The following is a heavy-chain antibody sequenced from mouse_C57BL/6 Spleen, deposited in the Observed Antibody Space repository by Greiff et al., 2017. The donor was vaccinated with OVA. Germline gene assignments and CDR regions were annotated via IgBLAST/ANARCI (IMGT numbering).Heavy chain of an antibody. Sequence: VQLQQSGPELVKPGASVKISCKASGYAFSSSWMNWVKQRPGKGLEWIGRIYPGDGDTNYNGKFKGKATLTADKSSSTAYMQLSSLTSEDSAVYFCARCGRDYFDYWGQGTTLTVSS. V-gene: IGHV1-82*01. CDR2: IYPGDGDT. CDR1: GYAFSSSW. D-gene: IGHD3-1*01. CDR3: ARCGRDYFDY. J-gene: IGHJ2*01.